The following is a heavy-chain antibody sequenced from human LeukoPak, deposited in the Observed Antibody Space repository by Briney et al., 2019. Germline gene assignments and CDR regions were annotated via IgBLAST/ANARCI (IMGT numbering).Heavy chain of an antibody. Sequence: ASVKVSCKASGYTFTSYGISWVRQAPGQGPEWMGWISAYNGNTNYAQKLQGRVTMTTDTSTSTAYMELRSLRSDDTAVYYCARGHEGYCSSTSCPGRNWFDPWGQGTLVTVSS. CDR3: ARGHEGYCSSTSCPGRNWFDP. CDR2: ISAYNGNT. J-gene: IGHJ5*02. V-gene: IGHV1-18*01. CDR1: GYTFTSYG. D-gene: IGHD2-2*01.